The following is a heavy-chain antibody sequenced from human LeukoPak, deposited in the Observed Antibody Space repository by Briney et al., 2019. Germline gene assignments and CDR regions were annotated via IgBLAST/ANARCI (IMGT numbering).Heavy chain of an antibody. V-gene: IGHV4-59*01. Sequence: SETLSLTCTVSGGSISSYYWSWIRQPPGKGQEWIGYIYNSGSTNYIPSLKSRVTISVDTSKNQFSLNVTSVTAADTTVYYCARGGSGSYDTVYFDYWGQGTLVTVSS. CDR3: ARGGSGSYDTVYFDY. CDR2: IYNSGST. D-gene: IGHD1-26*01. J-gene: IGHJ4*02. CDR1: GGSISSYY.